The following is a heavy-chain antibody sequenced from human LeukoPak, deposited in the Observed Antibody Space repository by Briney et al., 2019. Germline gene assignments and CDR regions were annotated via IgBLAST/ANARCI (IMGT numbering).Heavy chain of an antibody. Sequence: GSLRLSCAASGFTFSSYRMNWVRQAPGKGLEWVSSISSSSSYIYYADSVKGRFTISRDNAKNSLYLQMNSLRAEDTAVYYCAREVVYYDSSGYYSPDAFDIWGQGTMVTVSS. J-gene: IGHJ3*02. CDR2: ISSSSSYI. V-gene: IGHV3-21*01. CDR1: GFTFSSYR. D-gene: IGHD3-22*01. CDR3: AREVVYYDSSGYYSPDAFDI.